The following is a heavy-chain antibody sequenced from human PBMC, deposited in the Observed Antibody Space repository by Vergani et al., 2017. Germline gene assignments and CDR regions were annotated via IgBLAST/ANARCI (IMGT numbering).Heavy chain of an antibody. CDR1: GFTFDDYA. J-gene: IGHJ3*02. D-gene: IGHD3-3*01. Sequence: EVQLVESGGGLVQPGRSLRLSCAASGFTFDDYAMHWVRQAPGKGLEWVSGISWNSGSIGDADSVKGRFTISRDNAKNSLYLQMNSLRAEDTALYYCAKDLRGRFLEGGGAFDIWGQGTMVTVSS. CDR3: AKDLRGRFLEGGGAFDI. CDR2: ISWNSGSI. V-gene: IGHV3-9*01.